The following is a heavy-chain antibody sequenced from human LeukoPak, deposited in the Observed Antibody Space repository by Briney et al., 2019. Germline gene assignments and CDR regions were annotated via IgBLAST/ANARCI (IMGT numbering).Heavy chain of an antibody. J-gene: IGHJ4*02. Sequence: PGGSLGLSCAASGFTVSSNYMSWVRQAPGKGLEWVSVIYSGGSTYYADSAKGRFTISRDNSKNTLYLQMNSLRAEDTAVYYCARGSRYSSGWYFDYWGQGTLVTVSS. CDR3: ARGSRYSSGWYFDY. CDR1: GFTVSSNY. D-gene: IGHD6-19*01. V-gene: IGHV3-53*01. CDR2: IYSGGST.